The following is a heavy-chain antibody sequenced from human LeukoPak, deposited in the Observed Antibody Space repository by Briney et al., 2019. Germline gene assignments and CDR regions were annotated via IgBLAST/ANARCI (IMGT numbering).Heavy chain of an antibody. D-gene: IGHD2-21*01. CDR3: AKDLNNSPY. CDR2: ISGSGVST. CDR1: GFTFSSFA. J-gene: IGHJ4*02. Sequence: GGSLRLSCAASGFTFSSFAMSWVRQPPGKGLEWVSGISGSGVSTYYADSVKGRFTISRDNSKNTLFLQVNSLGAEDTAVYFCAKDLNNSPYWGQGTLVTVSS. V-gene: IGHV3-23*01.